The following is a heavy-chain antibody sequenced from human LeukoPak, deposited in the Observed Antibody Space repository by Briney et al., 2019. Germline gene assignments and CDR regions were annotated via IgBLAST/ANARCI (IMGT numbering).Heavy chain of an antibody. CDR1: GYTFTSYA. CDR3: ARRDSSGWYVFDY. CDR2: TNAGNGNT. J-gene: IGHJ4*02. Sequence: RASVKVSCKASGYTFTSYAMHWVRQAPGQRLEWMGWTNAGNGNTKYSQKFQGRVTITRDTSASTAYMELSSLRSEDTAVYYCARRDSSGWYVFDYWGQGTLVTVSS. D-gene: IGHD6-19*01. V-gene: IGHV1-3*01.